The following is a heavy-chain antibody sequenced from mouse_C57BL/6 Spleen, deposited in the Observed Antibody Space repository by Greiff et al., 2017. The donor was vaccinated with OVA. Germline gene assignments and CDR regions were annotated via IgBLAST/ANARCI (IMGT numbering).Heavy chain of an antibody. D-gene: IGHD1-1*01. CDR1: GYTFTSYW. Sequence: QVQLQQPGAELVKPGASVKLSCKASGYTFTSYWMHWVKQRPGRGLEWIGRIDPDSGGTKYNEKFKSKATLTVDKPSSTAYMQLSSLTSEDSAVYYCASSYIYYYGSSYDFDYWGQGTTLTVSS. V-gene: IGHV1-72*01. CDR3: ASSYIYYYGSSYDFDY. CDR2: IDPDSGGT. J-gene: IGHJ2*01.